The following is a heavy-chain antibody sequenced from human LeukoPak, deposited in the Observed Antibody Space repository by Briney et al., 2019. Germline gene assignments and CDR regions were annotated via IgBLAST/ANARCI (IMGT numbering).Heavy chain of an antibody. D-gene: IGHD3-22*01. CDR1: GGSISSYY. CDR2: IYDSGSI. J-gene: IGHJ4*02. CDR3: ARRGSWLLPFDY. Sequence: SETLSLTCTVSGGSISSYYWSWIRQPPGKGLEWIGDIYDSGSISYNPSLNSRVTISTDTSKNQFPLKLTSVTAADTAVYYCARRGSWLLPFDYWGQGTLVTVSS. V-gene: IGHV4-59*08.